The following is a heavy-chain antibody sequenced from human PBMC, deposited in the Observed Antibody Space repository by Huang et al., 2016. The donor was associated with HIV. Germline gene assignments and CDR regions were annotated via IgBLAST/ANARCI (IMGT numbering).Heavy chain of an antibody. CDR1: GYTFSNYD. D-gene: IGHD2-15*01. J-gene: IGHJ4*02. CDR2: MNPNSGNT. CDR3: ATLPPVNYGRSGGRVRDY. V-gene: IGHV1-8*01. Sequence: QVQLVQSGAKVKKPGASVKVSCKASGYTFSNYDINWVRQAPGQGLGWMGWMNPNSGNTGYARKVQGRVTMTRSTSISTAYMELSRLRFEDTAVYYCATLPPVNYGRSGGRVRDYWGQGSLVTVSS.